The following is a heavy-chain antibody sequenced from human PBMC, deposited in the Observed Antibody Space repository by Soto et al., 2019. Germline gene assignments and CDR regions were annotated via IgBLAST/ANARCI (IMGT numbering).Heavy chain of an antibody. V-gene: IGHV3-11*01. Sequence: GGSLRLSCAASGFTFSYYYMSWIRQAPGKGLEWVSYFSSGAGTTYYADSVKGRFTISTDNAKSSLYLQMNSLRAEDTAVYYCGRGRYCRGGTCYSIYYYGMDVWGQGTPVTVSS. J-gene: IGHJ6*02. D-gene: IGHD2-15*01. CDR1: GFTFSYYY. CDR3: GRGRYCRGGTCYSIYYYGMDV. CDR2: FSSGAGTT.